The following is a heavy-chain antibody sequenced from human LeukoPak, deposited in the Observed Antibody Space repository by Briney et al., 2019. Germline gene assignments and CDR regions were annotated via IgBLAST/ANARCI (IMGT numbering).Heavy chain of an antibody. Sequence: ASVKVSCKASGYTFIGYYMHWVRQAPGQGLEWMGWINPNSGGTNFAQNFQGRVTMTRDTSINTAYMELSRLRSDDTAVYYCARAGCSAGTCFSSEHNWFDPWGRGTLVTVSS. D-gene: IGHD2-15*01. CDR3: ARAGCSAGTCFSSEHNWFDP. J-gene: IGHJ5*02. V-gene: IGHV1-2*02. CDR2: INPNSGGT. CDR1: GYTFIGYY.